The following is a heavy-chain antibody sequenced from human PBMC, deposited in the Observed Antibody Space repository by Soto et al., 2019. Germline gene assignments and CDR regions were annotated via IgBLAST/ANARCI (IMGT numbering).Heavy chain of an antibody. CDR1: GFTFTSSA. V-gene: IGHV1-58*01. CDR2: IVVGSGNT. J-gene: IGHJ4*02. Sequence: EASVKVSCKASGFTFTSSAVQWVRQARGQRLEWIGWIVVGSGNTNYAQKFQERVTITRDMSTSTAYMELSSLRSEDTAVYYCAADAYYYDSSWYYWGQGTLVTVSS. D-gene: IGHD3-22*01. CDR3: AADAYYYDSSWYY.